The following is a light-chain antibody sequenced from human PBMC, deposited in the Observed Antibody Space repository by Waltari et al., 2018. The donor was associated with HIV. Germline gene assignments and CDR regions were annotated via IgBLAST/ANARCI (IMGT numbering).Light chain of an antibody. J-gene: IGLJ2*01. CDR1: SRCDRGYNL. V-gene: IGLV2-23*02. Sequence: QSVLTRPASVSGLPGQSTTISFPGTSRCDRGYNLISLYQQHPGTAPKLMIYEVNKRPSGVSNRFSGSKSGNTASLTISGLQAEDEADYYCCAYAGSTTYVIFGGGTKLTVL. CDR3: CAYAGSTTYVI. CDR2: EVN.